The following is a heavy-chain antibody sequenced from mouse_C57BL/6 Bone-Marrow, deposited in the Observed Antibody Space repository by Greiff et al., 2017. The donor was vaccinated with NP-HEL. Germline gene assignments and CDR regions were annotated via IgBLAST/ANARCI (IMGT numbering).Heavy chain of an antibody. V-gene: IGHV1-80*01. CDR3: ARGAY. CDR1: GYEFSNYW. CDR2: IYPGDGDT. Sequence: QVQLQQSGAELVKPGASVKISCKASGYEFSNYWMNWVKQRPGKGLEWIGQIYPGDGDTNYNGKFKDKATLTAYKSASTAYMQLSRLTSEDSAVYFCARGAYWGQGTLDTVSA. J-gene: IGHJ3*01.